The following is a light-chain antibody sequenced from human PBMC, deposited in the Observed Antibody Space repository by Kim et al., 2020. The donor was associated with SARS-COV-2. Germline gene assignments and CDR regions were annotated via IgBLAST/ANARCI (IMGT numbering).Light chain of an antibody. CDR3: QVWDSSSDHVV. CDR2: YDR. V-gene: IGLV3-21*04. Sequence: SYELTQPPSMSVAPGKTARITCGGNKIGSKSVHWYQQKPGQAPVLVIYYDRDRPSGIPERLSGSNSGNTATLTIIRVEAGDEADYYCQVWDSSSDHVVFGGGTQLTVL. J-gene: IGLJ2*01. CDR1: KIGSKS.